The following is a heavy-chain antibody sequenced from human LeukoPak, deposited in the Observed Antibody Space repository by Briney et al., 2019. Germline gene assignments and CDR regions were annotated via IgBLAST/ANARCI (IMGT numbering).Heavy chain of an antibody. V-gene: IGHV3-7*01. J-gene: IGHJ4*02. D-gene: IGHD3-22*01. CDR2: IKHDGSKK. CDR1: GFTFSNYW. Sequence: GGSLRLSCAASGFTFSNYWMSWVHQAPGKGLEWVANIKHDGSKKYYVDSVMGRFPISRDNAKNSLYLQMNSLRAEDTAVYYCAGEVIYWGQGTLVTVSS. CDR3: AGEVIY.